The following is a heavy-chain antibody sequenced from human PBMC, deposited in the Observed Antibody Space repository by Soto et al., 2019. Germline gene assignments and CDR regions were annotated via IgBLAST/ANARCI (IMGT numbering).Heavy chain of an antibody. V-gene: IGHV5-51*01. CDR1: GYSFSFYW. Sequence: LKISCKASGYSFSFYWIGWVRQMPGKGLEWMAIMYPDDSDIRYSPSFEAHVTISADKSTSTAFLQWSSLKASDTAMYYCATAYVYDFENSNYYRDAFDIWGQGTLVTVSS. D-gene: IGHD3-22*01. J-gene: IGHJ3*02. CDR2: MYPDDSDI. CDR3: ATAYVYDFENSNYYRDAFDI.